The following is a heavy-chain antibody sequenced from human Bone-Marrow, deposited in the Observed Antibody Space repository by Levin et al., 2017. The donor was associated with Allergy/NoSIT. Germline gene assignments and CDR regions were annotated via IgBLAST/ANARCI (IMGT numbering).Heavy chain of an antibody. Sequence: KAGGSLRLSCTVSGGSISSYYWSWIRQPPGKGLEWIGYIYYSGSTNYNPSLKSRVTISVDTSKNQFSLKLSSVTAADTAVYYCARGGLAIRPYYYYGMDVWGQGTTVTVSS. CDR3: ARGGLAIRPYYYYGMDV. D-gene: IGHD2-21*01. CDR2: IYYSGST. CDR1: GGSISSYY. J-gene: IGHJ6*02. V-gene: IGHV4-59*01.